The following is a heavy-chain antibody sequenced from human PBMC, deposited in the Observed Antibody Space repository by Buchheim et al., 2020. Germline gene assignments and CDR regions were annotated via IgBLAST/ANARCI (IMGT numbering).Heavy chain of an antibody. CDR2: ISGSGGST. CDR3: VKLDRPCNYDVWSGYVGGFDY. Sequence: EVQLSESGGGLVQPGGSLRLSCAASGFTFSNYAMSWVRQAPGKGLEWISIISGSGGSTYYADSVKGRFTISRDNSKHMLYVEMSSLRAEDTAVYHCVKLDRPCNYDVWSGYVGGFDYWCQGTL. CDR1: GFTFSNYA. J-gene: IGHJ4*02. V-gene: IGHV3-23*01. D-gene: IGHD3-3*01.